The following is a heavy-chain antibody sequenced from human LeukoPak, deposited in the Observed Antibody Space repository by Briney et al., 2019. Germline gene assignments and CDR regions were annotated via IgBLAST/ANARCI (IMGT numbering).Heavy chain of an antibody. J-gene: IGHJ5*02. CDR2: IYYSGST. V-gene: IGHV4-59*02. Sequence: SETLSLTCTVSGGSVSSYYWSWIRQPPGKGLEWIGYIYYSGSTNYNPSLKSRVTISVDTSKNQFSLKLSSVTAADTAVYYCARGHLGNWFDPWGQGTLVTVSS. CDR3: ARGHLGNWFDP. CDR1: GGSVSSYY.